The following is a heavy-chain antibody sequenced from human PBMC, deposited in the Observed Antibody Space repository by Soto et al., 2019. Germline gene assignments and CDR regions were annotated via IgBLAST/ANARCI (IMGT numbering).Heavy chain of an antibody. CDR2: ISGSGGST. V-gene: IGHV3-23*01. D-gene: IGHD2-2*02. Sequence: GGSLRLSCAAPGFTFSSYAMSWVRQAPGKGLEWVSAISGSGGSTYYADSVKGRFTISRDNSKNTLYLQMNSLRAEDTAVYYCASQYCSSTSCYRDYYYGMDVWGQGTTVTVSS. J-gene: IGHJ6*02. CDR3: ASQYCSSTSCYRDYYYGMDV. CDR1: GFTFSSYA.